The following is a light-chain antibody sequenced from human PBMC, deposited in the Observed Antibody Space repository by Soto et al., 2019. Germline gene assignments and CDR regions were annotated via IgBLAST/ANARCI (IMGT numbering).Light chain of an antibody. J-gene: IGKJ4*01. CDR2: GAS. CDR3: QQYNNWPPLT. Sequence: EIVMTQSPATLSVSPGERAILSCRASKSVSNNLAWYQQKPGQAPRLLIYGASTRATGIPARFSGSGSGTEFTLSISSLHSEDFAIYYCQQYNNWPPLTFGGGTKVEIK. V-gene: IGKV3-15*01. CDR1: KSVSNN.